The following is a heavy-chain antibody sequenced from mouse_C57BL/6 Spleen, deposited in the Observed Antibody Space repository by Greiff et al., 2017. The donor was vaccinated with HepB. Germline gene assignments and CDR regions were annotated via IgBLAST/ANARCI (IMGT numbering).Heavy chain of an antibody. CDR1: GYTFTDYY. V-gene: IGHV1-76*01. Sequence: VQRVESGAELVRPGASVKLSCKASGYTFTDYYINWVKQRPGQGLEWIARIYPGSGNTYYNEKFKGKATLTAEKSSSTAYMQLSSLTSEDAAVYFCARSRGGYPYYYAMDYWGQGTSVTVSS. J-gene: IGHJ4*01. CDR2: IYPGSGNT. D-gene: IGHD2-2*01. CDR3: ARSRGGYPYYYAMDY.